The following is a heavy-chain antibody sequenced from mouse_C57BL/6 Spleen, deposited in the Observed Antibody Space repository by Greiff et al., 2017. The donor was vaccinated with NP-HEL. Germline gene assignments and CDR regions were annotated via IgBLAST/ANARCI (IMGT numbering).Heavy chain of an antibody. CDR1: GYTFTSYW. CDR3: ARTTVVVDYYAMDY. D-gene: IGHD1-1*01. V-gene: IGHV1-69*01. Sequence: QVQLQQPGAELVMPGASVKLSCKASGYTFTSYWMHWVKQRPGQGLEWIGEIDPSDSYTNYNQKFKGKSTLTVDKSSSTAYMQLSSLTSEGSAVYYCARTTVVVDYYAMDYWGQGTSVTVSS. CDR2: IDPSDSYT. J-gene: IGHJ4*01.